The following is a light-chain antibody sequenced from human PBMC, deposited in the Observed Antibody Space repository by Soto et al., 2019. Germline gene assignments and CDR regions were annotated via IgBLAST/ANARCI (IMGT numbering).Light chain of an antibody. CDR2: GAS. Sequence: IVVTQSPGTLSLSLGERATLSCRTSQSTSSTDLAWYQQKPGQAPRLLIFGASNRATGIPDRFSGIGSGTDFTLTISRLEPEDFAVYYCQHYDTFPAWTFGQGTKVEIK. CDR1: QSTSSTD. CDR3: QHYDTFPAWT. V-gene: IGKV3-20*01. J-gene: IGKJ1*01.